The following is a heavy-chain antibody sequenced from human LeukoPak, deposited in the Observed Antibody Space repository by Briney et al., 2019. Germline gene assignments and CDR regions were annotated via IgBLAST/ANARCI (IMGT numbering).Heavy chain of an antibody. CDR1: GYSFTSYW. V-gene: IGHV5-51*01. Sequence: GESLKISCKGSGYSFTSYWIGWVRQMPGKGLERMGISYPGDSDTRYSPSFQGQVTISADKSISTAYLQWSSLKASDTAMYYCASHTYYYGSGHYYYYYMDVWGKGTTVTVSS. CDR2: SYPGDSDT. D-gene: IGHD3-10*01. J-gene: IGHJ6*03. CDR3: ASHTYYYGSGHYYYYYMDV.